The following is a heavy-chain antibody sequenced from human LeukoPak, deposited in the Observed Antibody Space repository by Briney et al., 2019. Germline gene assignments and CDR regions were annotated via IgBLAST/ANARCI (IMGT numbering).Heavy chain of an antibody. Sequence: GGSLRLSCAASGFTFSSYSMNWVRQAPGKGLEWVAVISHDGSNKYYADSVKGRFTISRDNSKNTLYLQMNSLRAEDTAVYYCARAPIWFGEFSFDYWGQGTLVTVSS. CDR2: ISHDGSNK. J-gene: IGHJ4*02. CDR1: GFTFSSYS. CDR3: ARAPIWFGEFSFDY. D-gene: IGHD3-10*01. V-gene: IGHV3-30-3*01.